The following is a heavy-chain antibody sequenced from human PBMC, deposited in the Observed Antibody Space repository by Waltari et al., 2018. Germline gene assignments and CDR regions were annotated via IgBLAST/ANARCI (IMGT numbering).Heavy chain of an antibody. Sequence: QLQLQESGPGLVKPSETLSLTCTVSGGSISRSSYYWGWIRQPPGKGLEWIGSIYYSGSTYYNPSLKSRVTISVDTSKNQFSLKLSSVTAADTAVYYCARMFGLEYSSSWYLKGAFDIWGQGTMVTVSS. V-gene: IGHV4-39*01. CDR1: GGSISRSSYY. CDR3: ARMFGLEYSSSWYLKGAFDI. CDR2: IYYSGST. D-gene: IGHD6-13*01. J-gene: IGHJ3*02.